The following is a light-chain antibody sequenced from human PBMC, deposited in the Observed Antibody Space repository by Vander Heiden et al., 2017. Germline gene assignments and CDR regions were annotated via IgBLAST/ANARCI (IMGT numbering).Light chain of an antibody. CDR2: GNK. V-gene: IGLV1-40*01. J-gene: IGLJ3*02. CDR1: SSNNGAGYD. CDR3: QSYDSSRSGSWV. Sequence: QSVLTQPPSVSEAPAQLVTLSCTGRSSNNGAGYDVHCYQQLPGTAPKLLLFGNKNRRSGGPDRCSCSKSGTSASVAITGLQAEDEADDYCQSYDSSRSGSWVFGGGTKLTVL.